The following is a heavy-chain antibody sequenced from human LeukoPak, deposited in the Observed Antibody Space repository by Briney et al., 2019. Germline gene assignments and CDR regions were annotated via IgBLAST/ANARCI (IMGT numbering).Heavy chain of an antibody. CDR2: IRYDATDK. Sequence: GGSLRLSCPASGLTFRDAWMSWVRQSPGKGLEWVTFIRYDATDKYYADSVKGRFTISRDNSKNTLYLQMNSLRAEDTAVYYCARELRYYDSSGYLGSGAFDIWGQGTMVTVSS. J-gene: IGHJ3*02. D-gene: IGHD3-22*01. CDR3: ARELRYYDSSGYLGSGAFDI. V-gene: IGHV3-30*02. CDR1: GLTFRDAW.